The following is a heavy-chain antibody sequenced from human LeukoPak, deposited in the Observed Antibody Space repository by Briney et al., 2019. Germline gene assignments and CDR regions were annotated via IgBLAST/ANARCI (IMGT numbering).Heavy chain of an antibody. J-gene: IGHJ4*02. CDR3: AKLTSDTMVRGVTTDY. V-gene: IGHV3-23*01. CDR2: ITANGGGT. CDR1: GFTFSNYA. D-gene: IGHD3-10*01. Sequence: GGSLRLSCAASGFTFSNYAMSWVRQAPGKGLEWVSSITANGGGTYYADSVKGRFSISRDNSRNTLYLQVTSLRAEDTAVYYCAKLTSDTMVRGVTTDYWGQGTLVTVS.